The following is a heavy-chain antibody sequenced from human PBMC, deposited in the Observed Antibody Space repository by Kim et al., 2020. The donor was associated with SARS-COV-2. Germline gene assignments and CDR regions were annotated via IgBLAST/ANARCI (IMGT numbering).Heavy chain of an antibody. CDR1: GFTFSSYA. V-gene: IGHV3-30*04. J-gene: IGHJ6*02. Sequence: GGSLRLFCAASGFTFSSYAMHWVRQAPGKGLEWVAVISYDGSNKYYADSVKGRFTISRDNSKNTLYLQMNSLRAEDTAVYYCASHGDDYYGMDVWGQGTTVTVSS. CDR2: ISYDGSNK. D-gene: IGHD4-17*01. CDR3: ASHGDDYYGMDV.